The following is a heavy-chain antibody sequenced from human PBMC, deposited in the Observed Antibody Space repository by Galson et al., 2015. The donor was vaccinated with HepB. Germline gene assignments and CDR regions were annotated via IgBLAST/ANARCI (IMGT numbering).Heavy chain of an antibody. CDR2: ISYDGSNK. D-gene: IGHD1-14*01. Sequence: SLRLSCAASGFTFSSYGMHWVRQAPGKGLEWVAVISYDGSNKYYGDFVKGRFTISRDNSKNTLYLHMNSLRPDDTAVYYCAKGRYELENWFDPWGQGTLVTVSS. CDR3: AKGRYELENWFDP. CDR1: GFTFSSYG. V-gene: IGHV3-30*18. J-gene: IGHJ5*02.